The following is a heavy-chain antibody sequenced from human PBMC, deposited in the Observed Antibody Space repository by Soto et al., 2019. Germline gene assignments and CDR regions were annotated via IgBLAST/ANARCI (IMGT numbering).Heavy chain of an antibody. CDR2: INPSGGST. D-gene: IGHD6-19*01. CDR3: ARDRAAVAATWYYYGMDV. J-gene: IGHJ6*02. Sequence: ASVKVSCKASGYTFTSYYMHWVRQAPGQGLEWMGIINPSGGSTSYAQKFQGRVTMTRDTSTRTAYMEMSSLRAEDTAVYYCARDRAAVAATWYYYGMDVWGQGTTVTVSS. V-gene: IGHV1-46*01. CDR1: GYTFTSYY.